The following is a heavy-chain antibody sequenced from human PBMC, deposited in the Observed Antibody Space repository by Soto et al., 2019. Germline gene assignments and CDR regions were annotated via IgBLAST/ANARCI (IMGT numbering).Heavy chain of an antibody. CDR1: GFTFSSYS. CDR2: ISSSSSYI. D-gene: IGHD5-18*01. V-gene: IGHV3-21*01. Sequence: PGGALRLSCSASGFTFSSYSMNWVRQAPGKGLEWVSSISSSSSYIYYADSVKGRFTISRDNAKNSLYLQMNSLRAEDTAVYYCARGAGYSYGYYYGMDVWGQGTTVTVS. CDR3: ARGAGYSYGYYYGMDV. J-gene: IGHJ6*02.